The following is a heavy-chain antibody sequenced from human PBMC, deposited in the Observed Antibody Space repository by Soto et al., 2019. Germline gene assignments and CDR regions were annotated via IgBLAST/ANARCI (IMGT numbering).Heavy chain of an antibody. Sequence: GGSLRLSCAASGFTFSSYGMHWVRQAPGKGLEWVAVIWYDGSNKYYADSVKGRFTISRDNSKNTLYLQMNSLRAEDTAVYYCASALDYSNSGYYYYMDVWGKGTTVTVTS. CDR3: ASALDYSNSGYYYYMDV. J-gene: IGHJ6*03. CDR1: GFTFSSYG. V-gene: IGHV3-33*01. D-gene: IGHD4-4*01. CDR2: IWYDGSNK.